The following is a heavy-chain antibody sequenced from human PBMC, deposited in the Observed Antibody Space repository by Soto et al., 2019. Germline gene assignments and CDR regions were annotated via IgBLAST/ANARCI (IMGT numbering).Heavy chain of an antibody. D-gene: IGHD1-26*01. CDR3: AKDTQWSGSYSSYGMDV. Sequence: VQLVESGGGVVQPGRSLRLSCAASGFTFSSYGMHWVRQAPGKGLEWVAVISYDGSNKYYADSVKGRFTISRDNSKNTLYLQMNSLRAEDTAVYYCAKDTQWSGSYSSYGMDVWGQGTTVTVSS. CDR2: ISYDGSNK. J-gene: IGHJ6*02. CDR1: GFTFSSYG. V-gene: IGHV3-30*18.